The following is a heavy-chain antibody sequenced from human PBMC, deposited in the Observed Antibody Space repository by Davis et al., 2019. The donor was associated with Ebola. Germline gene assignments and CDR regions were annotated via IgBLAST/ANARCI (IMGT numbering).Heavy chain of an antibody. CDR3: AKSISSSGTFSGMDV. CDR1: GFTFSNYW. V-gene: IGHV3-74*01. J-gene: IGHJ6*02. CDR2: INTDGTTT. D-gene: IGHD6-6*01. Sequence: GESLKISCAASGFTFSNYWIHWVRLAPGKGPVWVSRINTDGTTTTYADSVKGRFTISRDNAKNSLYLQMNSLRAEDTALYYCAKSISSSGTFSGMDVWGQGTTVSVSS.